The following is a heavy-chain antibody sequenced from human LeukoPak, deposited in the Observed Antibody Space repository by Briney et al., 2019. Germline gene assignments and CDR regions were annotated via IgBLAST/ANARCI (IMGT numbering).Heavy chain of an antibody. Sequence: SETLSLTCTVSGDSISSGDYYWSWIRQPAGKGLEWIGRISSSGSTYYNPSLKSRVTISVDTSKNQFSLKLSSVTAADTAVYFCARGPYSYDSSGAFDIWGQGTMVTVSS. CDR2: ISSSGST. J-gene: IGHJ3*02. CDR3: ARGPYSYDSSGAFDI. CDR1: GDSISSGDYY. D-gene: IGHD3-22*01. V-gene: IGHV4-61*02.